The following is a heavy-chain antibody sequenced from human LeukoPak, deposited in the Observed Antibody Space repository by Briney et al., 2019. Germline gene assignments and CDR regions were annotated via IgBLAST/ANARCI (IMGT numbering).Heavy chain of an antibody. CDR1: GGTFSSYA. D-gene: IGHD6-19*01. J-gene: IGHJ3*02. CDR3: ARLYKGSGWYRGAFDI. Sequence: PVASVKVSCKASGGTFSSYAISWVRQAPGQGLEWMGGIIPIFGTANYAQKFQGRVTITADKSTSTAYMELSSLRSDDTAVYYCARLYKGSGWYRGAFDIWGQGTMVTVSS. V-gene: IGHV1-69*06. CDR2: IIPIFGTA.